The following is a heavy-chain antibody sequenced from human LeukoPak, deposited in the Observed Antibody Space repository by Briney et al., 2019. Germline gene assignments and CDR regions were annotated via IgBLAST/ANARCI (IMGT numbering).Heavy chain of an antibody. CDR2: IYSGGST. Sequence: GGPLRLSCAASGSTVSTSYMSWVRQAPGKGLEWVSVIYSGGSTFYADSVKGRFTASRDNSKNTLYLQMNSLRAEDTAVYHCARDRLVGAALYFDYWGHGTLVTVSS. CDR3: ARDRLVGAALYFDY. J-gene: IGHJ4*01. D-gene: IGHD1-26*01. V-gene: IGHV3-53*01. CDR1: GSTVSTSY.